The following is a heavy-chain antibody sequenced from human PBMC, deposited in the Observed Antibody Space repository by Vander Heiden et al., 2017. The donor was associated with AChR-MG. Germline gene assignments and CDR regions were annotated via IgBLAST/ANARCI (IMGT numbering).Heavy chain of an antibody. CDR2: MDPASGDA. CDR3: ATGDEVPRRGHFQYSLDV. V-gene: IGHV1-8*01. J-gene: IGHJ6*02. CDR1: GYTFTNYE. D-gene: IGHD2-15*01. Sequence: QVQLVQSGAEVKKPGASVKVSCKASGYTFTNYEINWVRQATGQGLEGLGWMDPASGDAGFAQKFQGRVTMTRDSSKNTAYMELTRLRSDDSAVYYCATGDEVPRRGHFQYSLDVWGQGTTVTVSS.